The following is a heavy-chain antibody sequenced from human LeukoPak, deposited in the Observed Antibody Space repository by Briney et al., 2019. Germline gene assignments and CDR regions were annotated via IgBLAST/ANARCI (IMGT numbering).Heavy chain of an antibody. V-gene: IGHV3-33*01. Sequence: PGRSLRLSCAASGFTFSSYGMHWVRQAPGKGLEWVAVIWYDGSNKYYADSVKGRFTISRDNSKNTLYLQMNSLRAEDTAAYYCARGGYSYGYSPTYYFDYWGQGTLVTVSS. J-gene: IGHJ4*02. CDR3: ARGGYSYGYSPTYYFDY. CDR1: GFTFSSYG. CDR2: IWYDGSNK. D-gene: IGHD5-18*01.